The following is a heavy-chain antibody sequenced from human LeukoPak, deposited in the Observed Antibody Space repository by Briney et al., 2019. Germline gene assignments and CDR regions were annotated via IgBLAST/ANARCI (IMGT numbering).Heavy chain of an antibody. J-gene: IGHJ4*02. CDR2: LSGSGTST. Sequence: LPGGSLRLSCAASGFTFSSYAMTWVRQAPGKGLEWVSALSGSGTSTFYADSVKGRFTISRDNSKNTLYLQMNSLRAEDTAVYYCAKTFIHLWSAPDYWGQGTLVTVSS. V-gene: IGHV3-23*01. D-gene: IGHD5-18*01. CDR1: GFTFSSYA. CDR3: AKTFIHLWSAPDY.